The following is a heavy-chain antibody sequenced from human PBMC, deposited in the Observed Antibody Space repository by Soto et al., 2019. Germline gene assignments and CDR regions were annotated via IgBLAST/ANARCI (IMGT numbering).Heavy chain of an antibody. Sequence: EVQLLESGGGLVQPGGSLRLSCAASGFTFSTYAMNWVRQAPGKGLEWVSAISGSGSSTYHADSVKGRFTIYRDNSKNTLYLQMRSLRAEYTSVYYCAKESPPSLTCDQRYYFDYWGPGTLVTVSS. CDR1: GFTFSTYA. CDR2: ISGSGSST. D-gene: IGHD2-2*01. CDR3: AKESPPSLTCDQRYYFDY. J-gene: IGHJ4*02. V-gene: IGHV3-23*01.